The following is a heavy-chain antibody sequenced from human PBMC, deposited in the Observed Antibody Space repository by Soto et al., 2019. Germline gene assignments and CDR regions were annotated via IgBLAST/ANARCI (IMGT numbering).Heavy chain of an antibody. Sequence: HPGGSLRLSCAASGFTFSSYGMHWVRQAPGKGLEWVAVISYDGSNKYYADSLKGRFTISRDNSKNTLYLQMNSLRAEDTAVYYCAKDGTILGVVISPPDYWGQGTLVIVSS. CDR3: AKDGTILGVVISPPDY. CDR1: GFTFSSYG. J-gene: IGHJ4*02. D-gene: IGHD3-3*01. CDR2: ISYDGSNK. V-gene: IGHV3-30*18.